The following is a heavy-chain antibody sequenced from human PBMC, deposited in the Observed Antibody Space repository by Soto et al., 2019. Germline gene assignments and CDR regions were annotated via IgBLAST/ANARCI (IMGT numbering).Heavy chain of an antibody. J-gene: IGHJ1*01. V-gene: IGHV3-48*01. Sequence: EVQLVESGGGLVQPGGSLRLSCAASGFTFSTYSMNCVRQAPGKGLEWVSYISSSSTTIYYADSVKGRFTISRDNAKNSLYLQMNSLRAEDTAVYARGLYGDPREYFQYWGQGTLVTVSS. CDR3: GLYGDPREYFQY. CDR2: ISSSSTTI. CDR1: GFTFSTYS. D-gene: IGHD4-17*01.